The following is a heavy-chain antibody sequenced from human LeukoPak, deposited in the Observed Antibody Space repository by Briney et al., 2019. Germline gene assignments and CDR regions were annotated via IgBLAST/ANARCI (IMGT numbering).Heavy chain of an antibody. CDR1: GYTFTSYY. CDR2: INPSGGST. D-gene: IGHD1-26*01. CDR3: ARDYPMYSGSYCLDY. V-gene: IGHV1-46*01. J-gene: IGHJ4*02. Sequence: ASVKVSCKASGYTFTSYYMHWVRQAPGQGLEWMGIINPSGGSTSYAQKFQGRVTMTRDMSTSTVYVELSSLRSEDTAVYYCARDYPMYSGSYCLDYWGQGTLVTVSS.